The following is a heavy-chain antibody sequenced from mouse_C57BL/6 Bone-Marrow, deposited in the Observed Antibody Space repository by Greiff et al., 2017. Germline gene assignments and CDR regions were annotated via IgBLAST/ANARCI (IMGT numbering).Heavy chain of an antibody. J-gene: IGHJ3*01. Sequence: VQLQESGAELARPGASVKLSCKASGYTFTSYGISWVKLRTGQGLEWIGEIYPRSGNTYYNEKFKGKATLTADKSSSTAYMELRSLTSEDSAVDFCARNYGSSLAWFAYWGQGTLVTVSA. V-gene: IGHV1-81*01. CDR3: ARNYGSSLAWFAY. D-gene: IGHD1-1*01. CDR1: GYTFTSYG. CDR2: IYPRSGNT.